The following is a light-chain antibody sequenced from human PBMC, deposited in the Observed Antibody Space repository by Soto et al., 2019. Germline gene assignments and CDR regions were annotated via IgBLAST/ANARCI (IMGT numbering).Light chain of an antibody. CDR1: ETVDTSY. J-gene: IGKJ1*01. CDR2: GAS. Sequence: EIVLTQSPGTLSLSPGEGATLSCRASETVDTSYLGWYQQKPGQAPRLLIYGASNRATGIPDRFSGGGSGTDFTLTIGRLEPQDSAVYYCQQYGASPWTFGQGTKVEI. V-gene: IGKV3-20*01. CDR3: QQYGASPWT.